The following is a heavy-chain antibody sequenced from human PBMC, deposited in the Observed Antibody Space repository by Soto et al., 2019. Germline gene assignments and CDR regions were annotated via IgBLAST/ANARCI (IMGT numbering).Heavy chain of an antibody. Sequence: QVQLVQSGAEGKKPGASVKVSCKASGYTFTSYGISWVRQAPGQGLEWMGWISAWDGNTNSAQNFQGRVTRTTDTSTSTAYMELRNLRSDDTAVYYCARDYRNIVVVVAAPDAFDSWGQGTMVTVSS. CDR1: GYTFTSYG. J-gene: IGHJ3*02. D-gene: IGHD2-15*01. CDR2: ISAWDGNT. V-gene: IGHV1-18*04. CDR3: ARDYRNIVVVVAAPDAFDS.